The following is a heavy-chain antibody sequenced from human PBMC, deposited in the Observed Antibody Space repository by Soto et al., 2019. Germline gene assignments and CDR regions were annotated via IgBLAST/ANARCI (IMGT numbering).Heavy chain of an antibody. J-gene: IGHJ4*02. V-gene: IGHV1-3*01. CDR3: ARDLPPVDY. CDR1: GYTFTSYA. CDR2: INAGNGNK. Sequence: QVQLVQSGAEVKKPGASVKVSCKASGYTFTSYAMHWVRQAPGQRLEWMVWINAGNGNKKYSQKFQGRVTIARDTSASTAYMELSSLRSEATAVYYCARDLPPVDYWGQGTLVTVSS.